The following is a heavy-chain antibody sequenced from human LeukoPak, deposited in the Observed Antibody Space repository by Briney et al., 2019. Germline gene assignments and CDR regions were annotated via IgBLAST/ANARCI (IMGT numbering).Heavy chain of an antibody. J-gene: IGHJ4*02. CDR1: GGSINRDY. CDR2: VHYSGST. CDR3: ASGISGSGTLATDY. D-gene: IGHD3-10*01. V-gene: IGHV4-59*01. Sequence: SETLSLTCTVSGGSINRDYWSWIRQSPGKGLEWIGYVHYSGSTNYNPSLKSRVTISVDKSKKQFSLNLISVTAADTAVYYCASGISGSGTLATDYWGQGTLVTVSS.